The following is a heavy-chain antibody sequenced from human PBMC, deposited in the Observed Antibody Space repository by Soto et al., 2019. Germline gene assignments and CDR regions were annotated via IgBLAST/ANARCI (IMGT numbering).Heavy chain of an antibody. D-gene: IGHD3-10*01. CDR2: INSDGSST. CDR3: AREGPYGSGSYRYDY. V-gene: IGHV3-74*01. CDR1: GFTFSSYW. J-gene: IGHJ4*02. Sequence: EVQLVESGGGLVQPGGSLRLSCAASGFTFSSYWMHWVRQAPGKGLVWVSRINSDGSSTSYADSVKGRFTISRDNAKNTLYRQMNSLRAEDTAVYYCAREGPYGSGSYRYDYWGQGTLVTVSS.